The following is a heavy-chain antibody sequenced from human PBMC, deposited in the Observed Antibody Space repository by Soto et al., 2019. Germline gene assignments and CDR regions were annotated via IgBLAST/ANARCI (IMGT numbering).Heavy chain of an antibody. Sequence: EVQLVQSGAEVKKPGESLRISCKGSGYSFTSYWISWVRQMPGKGLEWMGRIDPSDSYTNYSPSFQGHVTISADKSISTAYLQWSSLKASDTAMYYCARHCSSTSCYVKNWFDPWGQGTLVTVSS. J-gene: IGHJ5*02. CDR1: GYSFTSYW. D-gene: IGHD2-2*01. CDR2: IDPSDSYT. V-gene: IGHV5-10-1*01. CDR3: ARHCSSTSCYVKNWFDP.